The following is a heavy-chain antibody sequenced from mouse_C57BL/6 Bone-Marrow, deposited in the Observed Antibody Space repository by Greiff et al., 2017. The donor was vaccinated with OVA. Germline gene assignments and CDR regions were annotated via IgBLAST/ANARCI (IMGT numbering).Heavy chain of an antibody. J-gene: IGHJ2*01. CDR3: TPGLITTVVEDY. CDR1: GYTFTDYE. CDR2: IDPETGGT. Sequence: LQESGAELVRPGASVTLSCKASGYTFTDYEMHWVKQTPVHGLEWIGAIDPETGGTAYNQKFKGKAILTADKSSSTAYMELRSLTSEDSAVYYCTPGLITTVVEDYWGQGTTLTVSS. D-gene: IGHD1-1*01. V-gene: IGHV1-15*01.